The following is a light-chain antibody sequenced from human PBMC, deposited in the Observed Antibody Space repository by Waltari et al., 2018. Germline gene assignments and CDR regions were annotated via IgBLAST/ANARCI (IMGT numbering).Light chain of an antibody. V-gene: IGLV3-21*02. J-gene: IGLJ2*01. CDR1: NIGSKS. CDR3: QVWDSSSDHVV. Sequence: SYVLTQPPSVSVAPGQTARITCGGNNIGSKSVHWYQQKPGQAPVLVVYDDSDRPSGFPERFSGSKSGNTATLTISRVEAGDEADYYCQVWDSSSDHVVFGGGTKLTVL. CDR2: DDS.